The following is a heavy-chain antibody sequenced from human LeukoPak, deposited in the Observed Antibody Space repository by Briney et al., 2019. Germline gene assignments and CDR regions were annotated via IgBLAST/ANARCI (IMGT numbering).Heavy chain of an antibody. V-gene: IGHV3-7*01. Sequence: PGGSLRLSCEASGFTFSSYWMSWVRQAPGKGLEWVANIKQDGSEKYYVDSVKGRFTISRDNAKNSLYLQMNSLRAEDTAVYYCAREVDGYVLNDAFDIWGQGTMVTVSS. J-gene: IGHJ3*02. CDR2: IKQDGSEK. CDR3: AREVDGYVLNDAFDI. CDR1: GFTFSSYW. D-gene: IGHD5-24*01.